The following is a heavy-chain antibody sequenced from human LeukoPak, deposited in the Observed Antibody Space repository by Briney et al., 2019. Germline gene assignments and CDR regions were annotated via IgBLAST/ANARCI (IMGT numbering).Heavy chain of an antibody. D-gene: IGHD2-2*01. CDR1: EDTFTGYY. CDR3: ATDHCTRTNCYEDYYHGMDV. CDR2: VNPHNGVT. Sequence: ASLRVSSKASEDTFTGYYIHWVRQAPGQGLEWMGWVNPHNGVTEYAQEFQGRVTMTRDTSLSTAYMELSRLRSDDTAVYYCATDHCTRTNCYEDYYHGMDVWGQGTTVTVSS. V-gene: IGHV1-2*02. J-gene: IGHJ6*02.